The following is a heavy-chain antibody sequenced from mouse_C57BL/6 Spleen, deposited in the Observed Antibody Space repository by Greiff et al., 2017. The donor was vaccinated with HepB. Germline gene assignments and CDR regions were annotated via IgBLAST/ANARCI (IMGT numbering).Heavy chain of an antibody. Sequence: EVQLQQSGAELVKPGASVKLSCTASGFNIKDYYMHWVKQRTEQGLEWIGRIDPEDGDTKYDPKFQGKATITADTSSNTAYLQLSSLTSEDTAVDYVARYLDSSGYVGYWGQGTTLTVSS. J-gene: IGHJ2*01. V-gene: IGHV14-2*01. CDR2: IDPEDGDT. CDR3: ARYLDSSGYVGY. CDR1: GFNIKDYY. D-gene: IGHD3-2*02.